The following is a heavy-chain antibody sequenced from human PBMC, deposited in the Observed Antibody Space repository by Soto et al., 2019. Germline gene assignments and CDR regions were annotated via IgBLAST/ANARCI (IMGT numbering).Heavy chain of an antibody. J-gene: IGHJ4*02. CDR2: FDTEAGET. CDR1: GYTLTELS. Sequence: GASVKVSCKVSGYTLTELSMRWVRQAPGKGLEWMGGFDTEAGETIYAQKFQGRVTMTEDTSTDTAYMELSSLRSEDTAVYYCATGQPSEATCDWGQGTLVTVSS. CDR3: ATGQPSEATCD. V-gene: IGHV1-24*01. D-gene: IGHD5-12*01.